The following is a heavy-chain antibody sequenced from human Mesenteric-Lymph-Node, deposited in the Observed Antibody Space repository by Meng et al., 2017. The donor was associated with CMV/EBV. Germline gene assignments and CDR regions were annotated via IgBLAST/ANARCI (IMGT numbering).Heavy chain of an antibody. Sequence: ASVKVSCKASGYTFIAYYIHWVRQAPRQGLEWLGWINPQTGVISYAQTFQGRVSLTGDTSITTVYMELNSLRSDDTAIYYCARLSGFGESLWDIGYSAGVDVWGQGTTVTVSS. CDR3: ARLSGFGESLWDIGYSAGVDV. D-gene: IGHD3-10*01. J-gene: IGHJ6*02. CDR1: GYTFIAYY. CDR2: INPQTGVI. V-gene: IGHV1-2*02.